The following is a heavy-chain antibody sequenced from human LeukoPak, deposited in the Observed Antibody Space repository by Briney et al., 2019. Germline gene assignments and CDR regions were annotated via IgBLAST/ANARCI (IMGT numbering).Heavy chain of an antibody. V-gene: IGHV4-39*07. CDR1: GGSISSSSYY. Sequence: SETLSLTCTVSGGSISSSSYYWGWIRQPPGKGLEWIGSIYYSGSTYYNPSLKSRVTISVDTSKNQFSLKLSSVTAADTAVYYCARGEDTAAPHFDLWGRGTLVTVSS. CDR2: IYYSGST. D-gene: IGHD5-18*01. CDR3: ARGEDTAAPHFDL. J-gene: IGHJ2*01.